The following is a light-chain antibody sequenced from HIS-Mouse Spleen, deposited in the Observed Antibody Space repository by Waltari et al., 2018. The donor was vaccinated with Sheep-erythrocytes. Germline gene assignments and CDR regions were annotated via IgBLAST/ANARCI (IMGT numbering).Light chain of an antibody. CDR3: QQYNNWPRT. CDR1: QSVSTN. J-gene: IGKJ1*01. CDR2: GAS. V-gene: IGKV3-15*01. Sequence: EIVMTQSPATLSVSPGERATLSCSASQSVSTNLAWYQQKPGQVPRLLIYGASTRATGIPARFSGSGSGTEFTLTISSMQSEDFAVYYCQQYNNWPRTFGQGTKVEIK.